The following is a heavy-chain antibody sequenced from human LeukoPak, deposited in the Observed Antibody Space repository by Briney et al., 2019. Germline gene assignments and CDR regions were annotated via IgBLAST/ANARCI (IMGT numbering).Heavy chain of an antibody. CDR1: GGTFSSYA. CDR2: INPNSGGT. CDR3: ARDRTIFGVVMIDY. Sequence: ASVKVSCKASGGTFSSYAISWVRQAPGQGLEWMGWINPNSGGTNYAQKFQGRVTLTRDTSISTAYMELSRLRSDDTAVYYCARDRTIFGVVMIDYWGQGTLVTVSS. J-gene: IGHJ4*02. D-gene: IGHD3-3*01. V-gene: IGHV1-2*02.